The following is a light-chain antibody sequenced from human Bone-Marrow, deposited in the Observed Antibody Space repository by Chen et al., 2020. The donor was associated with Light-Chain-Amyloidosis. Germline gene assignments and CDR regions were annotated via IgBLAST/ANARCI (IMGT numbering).Light chain of an antibody. CDR1: DSNIGTDT. V-gene: IGLV1-44*01. J-gene: IGLJ2*01. Sequence: QSVLTQPPSASGTTGQRGTISCSGSDSNIGTDTVDWEQQVPGTTPQLLIYRNDQPSSGIPDRFSGAKSGTSASLAIRGLRSEDEADYYCATWDHGLNVGLFGGGTKLTVL. CDR2: RND. CDR3: ATWDHGLNVGL.